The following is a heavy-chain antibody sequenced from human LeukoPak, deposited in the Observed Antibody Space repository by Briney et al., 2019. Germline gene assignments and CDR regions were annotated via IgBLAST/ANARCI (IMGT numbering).Heavy chain of an antibody. CDR3: ARAGGYSYGYFDY. V-gene: IGHV4-59*01. CDR2: IYYSGST. Sequence: TLSLTCXVSXGXISSYYWSWIRQPPGRGLEWIGYIYYSGSTNYNPSLKSRVTISVDTSKNQFSLKLSSVTAADTAVYYCARAGGYSYGYFDYWGQGTLVTVSS. CDR1: XGXISSYY. D-gene: IGHD5-18*01. J-gene: IGHJ4*02.